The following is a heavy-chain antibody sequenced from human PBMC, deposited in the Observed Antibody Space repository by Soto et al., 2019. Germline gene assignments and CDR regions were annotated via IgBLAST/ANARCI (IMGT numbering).Heavy chain of an antibody. CDR3: ARTRYYSGNLGFDY. D-gene: IGHD4-4*01. V-gene: IGHV4-4*02. Sequence: QVQLQESGPGLVKPSGTLSLTCAVSGGSISTNNWWTWVRQPPGRGLEWIGEIYNRGSPHYNPYLKSRVTLSIDRSKNRFSLKLSSVTAADTAIYYCARTRYYSGNLGFDYWGQGTLVTVSS. CDR2: IYNRGSP. CDR1: GGSISTNNW. J-gene: IGHJ4*02.